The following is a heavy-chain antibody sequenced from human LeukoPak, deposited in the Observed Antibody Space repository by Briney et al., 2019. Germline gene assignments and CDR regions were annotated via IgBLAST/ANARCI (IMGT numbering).Heavy chain of an antibody. J-gene: IGHJ5*02. D-gene: IGHD3-10*01. Sequence: GGSLRLPCAASTFPFSLHAMAGARAAREKGREGVLDISPNGDRTYYEDSVKGRFTISRDNPKNTLSLEMNSLRAEDTAVYYCVKVMYLYGSGNYYGLDPWGQGTLVTVSS. CDR1: TFPFSLHA. CDR3: VKVMYLYGSGNYYGLDP. CDR2: ISPNGDRT. V-gene: IGHV3-23*01.